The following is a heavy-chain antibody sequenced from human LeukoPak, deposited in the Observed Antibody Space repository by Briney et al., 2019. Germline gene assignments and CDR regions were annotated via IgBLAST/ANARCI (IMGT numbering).Heavy chain of an antibody. CDR1: GGSFSGYY. CDR2: INHSGST. D-gene: IGHD6-13*01. Sequence: SETLSLTCAVYGGSFSGYYWSWIRQPPGKGLEWIGEINHSGSTNYNPSLKSRVTISVDTSKNQFSLKLSSVTAADTAVYYCAGGAGYSSSWYGGSLFDYWGQGTLVTVSS. CDR3: AGGAGYSSSWYGGSLFDY. J-gene: IGHJ4*02. V-gene: IGHV4-34*01.